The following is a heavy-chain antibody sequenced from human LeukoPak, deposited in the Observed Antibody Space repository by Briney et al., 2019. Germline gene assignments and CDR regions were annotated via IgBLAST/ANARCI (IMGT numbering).Heavy chain of an antibody. V-gene: IGHV1-69*04. D-gene: IGHD1-26*01. J-gene: IGHJ4*02. CDR3: ARDGREYSGSYYFDY. CDR2: IIPILGIA. Sequence: SVKVSCKVSGYTLTELSMHWVRQAPGKGLEWMGRIIPILGIANYAQKFQGRVTITADKSTSTAYMELSSLRSEDTAVYYCARDGREYSGSYYFDYWGQGTLVTVSS. CDR1: GYTLTELS.